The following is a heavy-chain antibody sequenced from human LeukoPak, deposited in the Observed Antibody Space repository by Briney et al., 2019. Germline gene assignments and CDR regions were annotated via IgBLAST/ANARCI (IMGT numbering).Heavy chain of an antibody. CDR1: GFTFSNFW. J-gene: IGHJ4*02. V-gene: IGHV3-7*03. CDR2: IKQDETEK. D-gene: IGHD4-17*01. Sequence: GESLRLSCTASGFTFSNFWMGWVRQAPGKGLEWVANIKQDETEKFYLGSVKGRFTISRDNSKNTLYLQMNSLRAEDTAVYYCATSGAAGYWGQGTLVTVSS. CDR3: ATSGAAGY.